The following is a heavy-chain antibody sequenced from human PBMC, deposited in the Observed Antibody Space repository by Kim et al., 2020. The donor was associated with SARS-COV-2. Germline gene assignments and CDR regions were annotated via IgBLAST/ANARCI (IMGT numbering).Heavy chain of an antibody. CDR3: ARGSRYSSWANKYWYFDL. Sequence: SETLSLTCAVYGGSFSGYYWSWIRQPPGKGLEWIGEINHSGSTNYNASLKSRVTISVDTSKNQFSLKLSSVTAADTAVYYCARGSRYSSWANKYWYFDLWGRGTLVTVSS. CDR1: GGSFSGYY. CDR2: INHSGST. D-gene: IGHD6-13*01. J-gene: IGHJ2*01. V-gene: IGHV4-34*01.